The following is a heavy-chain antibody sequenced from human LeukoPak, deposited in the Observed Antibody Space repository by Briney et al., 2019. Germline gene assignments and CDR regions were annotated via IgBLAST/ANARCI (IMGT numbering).Heavy chain of an antibody. J-gene: IGHJ4*02. Sequence: GGSLRLSCAASGFTVSSNCMSWVRQAPGKGLEWVSVIYSGGSTYYADSVKGRFTISRDNSKNTLYLQMNSLRAEDTAVYYCARGGRTTIYFDYWGQGTLVTVSS. V-gene: IGHV3-66*01. CDR1: GFTVSSNC. CDR2: IYSGGST. CDR3: ARGGRTTIYFDY. D-gene: IGHD5-12*01.